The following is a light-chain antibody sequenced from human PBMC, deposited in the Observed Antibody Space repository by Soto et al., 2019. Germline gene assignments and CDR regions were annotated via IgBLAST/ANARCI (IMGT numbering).Light chain of an antibody. CDR2: GAS. V-gene: IGKV3-15*01. CDR1: QSVSSN. CDR3: QHYNNWPLT. Sequence: EIVMTQSPATLSVSPGERATLSCRASQSVSSNLAWYQKKPGQSARLLIYGASTRATGIPARFSGSGSGTEFTLTISSLQSEDFAVYYCQHYNNWPLTFGGGTKVEIK. J-gene: IGKJ4*01.